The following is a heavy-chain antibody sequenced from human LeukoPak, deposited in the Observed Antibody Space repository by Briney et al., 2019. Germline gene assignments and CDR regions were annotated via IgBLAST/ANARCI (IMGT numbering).Heavy chain of an antibody. CDR3: ARDRGGIGYCMDV. CDR1: GFTFDDYG. V-gene: IGHV3-20*04. Sequence: GGSLRLSCAASGFTFDDYGMSWARQAPGKGLEWVSGINWNGGSTGYADSVKGRFTISRDNAKNSLYLQMNSLRAEDTVLYYCARDRGGIGYCMDVWGKGTTVTVSS. CDR2: INWNGGST. D-gene: IGHD3-16*02. J-gene: IGHJ6*03.